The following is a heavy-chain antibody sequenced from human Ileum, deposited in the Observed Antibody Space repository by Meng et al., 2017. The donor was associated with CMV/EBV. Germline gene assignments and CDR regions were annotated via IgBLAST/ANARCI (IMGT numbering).Heavy chain of an antibody. CDR1: GCPISSDY. J-gene: IGHJ4*02. V-gene: IGHV4-4*07. D-gene: IGHD3-16*02. CDR3: ARESQQLYRTLDY. Sequence: QVQLQGSGPGLVKPSETLSLTCTVSGCPISSDYWSWIRQPAGKGLQWVGRIYTSGSTNYNPSLKSRVTMSVDTSKNQFSLNLSSVTAADTAVYYCARESQQLYRTLDYWGQGTLVTVSS. CDR2: IYTSGST.